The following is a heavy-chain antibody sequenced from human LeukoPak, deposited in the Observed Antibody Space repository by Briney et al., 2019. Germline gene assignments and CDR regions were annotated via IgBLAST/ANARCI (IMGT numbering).Heavy chain of an antibody. CDR3: ARRTYAECHAEYFQY. D-gene: IGHD1-1*01. Sequence: GGSLRLSCAASGFTFSSYGMHCVRQAPGKGLEWVAVFWFDGSNKYYAESVKGRFTISRDHSKNTLYLQMNSLRAEATAVYHVARRTYAECHAEYFQYWGQGTLVTVSS. V-gene: IGHV3-33*01. CDR1: GFTFSSYG. J-gene: IGHJ1*01. CDR2: FWFDGSNK.